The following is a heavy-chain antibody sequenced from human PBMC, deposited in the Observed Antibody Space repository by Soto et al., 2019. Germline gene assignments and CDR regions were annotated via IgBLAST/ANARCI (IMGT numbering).Heavy chain of an antibody. Sequence: SVKVSCKASGGTFSIYAISWVRQAPGQGLEWMGGIIPIFGTANYAQKFQGRVTITADESTSTAYMELSSLRSEDTAVYYCARRLRSSRTNYYYYGLDVWGQGTTVTVSS. CDR3: ARRLRSSRTNYYYYGLDV. J-gene: IGHJ6*02. CDR2: IIPIFGTA. D-gene: IGHD6-6*01. V-gene: IGHV1-69*13. CDR1: GGTFSIYA.